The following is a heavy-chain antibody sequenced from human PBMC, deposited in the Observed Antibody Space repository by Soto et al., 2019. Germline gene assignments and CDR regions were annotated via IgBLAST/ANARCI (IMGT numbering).Heavy chain of an antibody. CDR3: ARAWDCSSTSCYASDYYYYMDV. D-gene: IGHD2-2*01. CDR2: MNPNSGNT. Sequence: ASVKVSCKASGYTFTSYDINWVRQATGQGLEWMGWMNPNSGNTGYAQKSQGRVTMTRNTSISTAYMELSSLRSEDTAVYYCARAWDCSSTSCYASDYYYYMDVWGKGTTVTVSS. V-gene: IGHV1-8*01. J-gene: IGHJ6*03. CDR1: GYTFTSYD.